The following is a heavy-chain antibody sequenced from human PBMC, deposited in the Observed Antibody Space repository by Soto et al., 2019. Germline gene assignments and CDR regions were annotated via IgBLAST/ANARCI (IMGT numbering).Heavy chain of an antibody. J-gene: IGHJ6*03. CDR1: GGSISSYY. Sequence: TSETLSLTCTVSGGSISSYYWSWIRQPPGKGLEWIGYIYYSGSTNYNPSLKSRVTISVDTSKNQFSLKLSSVTAADTAVYYCARHFPYCSSTSCYLDYYYYMDAWRKGTTVTVSS. D-gene: IGHD2-2*01. CDR3: ARHFPYCSSTSCYLDYYYYMDA. V-gene: IGHV4-59*08. CDR2: IYYSGST.